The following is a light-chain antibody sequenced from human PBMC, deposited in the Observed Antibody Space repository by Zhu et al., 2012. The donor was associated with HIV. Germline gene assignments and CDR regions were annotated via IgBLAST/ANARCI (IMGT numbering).Light chain of an antibody. CDR1: QSVRSF. CDR2: DTS. CDR3: QQYFRSPMT. Sequence: IVLTQSPATLSLSPGERATLSCGASQSVRSFLAWYQQKPGQAPRLLIYDTSNRATGIPERFSGSGSGTDFTLTISRLESEDFAVYYCQQYFRSPMTFGQGTKLEIK. J-gene: IGKJ1*01. V-gene: IGKV3D-20*01.